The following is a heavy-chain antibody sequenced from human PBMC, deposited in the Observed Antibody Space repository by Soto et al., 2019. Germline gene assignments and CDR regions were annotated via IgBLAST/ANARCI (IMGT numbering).Heavy chain of an antibody. Sequence: QVQLVQSGAEVKKPGASVKVSCKASGYTFTSYTIHWVRQAPGKRHEWMGWINAGNGNTKYSQKFQGRVTITRDTAASTAYMELCSLRSEDTAVYYCARRLGGSSQNWGQGTLVTVSS. D-gene: IGHD1-26*01. V-gene: IGHV1-3*01. CDR3: ARRLGGSSQN. J-gene: IGHJ4*02. CDR1: GYTFTSYT. CDR2: INAGNGNT.